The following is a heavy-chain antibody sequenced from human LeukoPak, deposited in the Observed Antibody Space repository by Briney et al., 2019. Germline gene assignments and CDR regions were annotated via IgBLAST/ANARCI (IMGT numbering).Heavy chain of an antibody. Sequence: ASVKVSCKASGYTFTSYYMHWVRQAPGQGLEWMGWINPNSGGTNYAQKFQGRVTMTRDTSISTAYMELSRLRSDDTAVYYCARGRCGGDCYFDYWGQGILVTVSS. V-gene: IGHV1-2*02. J-gene: IGHJ4*02. CDR2: INPNSGGT. CDR3: ARGRCGGDCYFDY. D-gene: IGHD2-21*02. CDR1: GYTFTSYY.